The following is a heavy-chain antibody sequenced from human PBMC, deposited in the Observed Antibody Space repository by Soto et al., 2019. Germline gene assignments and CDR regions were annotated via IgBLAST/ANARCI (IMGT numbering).Heavy chain of an antibody. CDR3: ARVYCSGGSCYPRWFDP. Sequence: SETLSLTCTVSGGSISSYYWSWIRQPPGKGLEWIGYIYYSGSTNYNPSLKSRVTISVDTSKNQFSLKLSSVTAADTAVYYCARVYCSGGSCYPRWFDPWGQGTLVT. V-gene: IGHV4-59*01. CDR2: IYYSGST. CDR1: GGSISSYY. J-gene: IGHJ5*02. D-gene: IGHD2-15*01.